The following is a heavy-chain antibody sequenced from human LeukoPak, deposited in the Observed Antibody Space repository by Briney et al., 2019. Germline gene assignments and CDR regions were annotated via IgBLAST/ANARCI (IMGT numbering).Heavy chain of an antibody. D-gene: IGHD3-10*01. V-gene: IGHV1-69*01. CDR1: GGTFSSYA. J-gene: IGHJ5*02. CDR2: IIPIFGTA. Sequence: ASVKVSCKASGGTFSSYAISWVRQAPGQGLEWMGGIIPIFGTANYAQKFQGRVTITADESTSTAYMELSRLRSEETAVYYCARKGFGEYWFDPWGQGTLVSVSS. CDR3: ARKGFGEYWFDP.